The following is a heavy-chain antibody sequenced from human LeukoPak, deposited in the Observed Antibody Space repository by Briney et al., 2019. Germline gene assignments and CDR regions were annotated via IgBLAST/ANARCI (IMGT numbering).Heavy chain of an antibody. CDR3: ARAQVYQLLSTFAFDI. Sequence: SETLSLTCTVSGGSISSYYWSWIRQPAGKGLEWIGRIYTSGSTNYNPSLKSRVTMSVDTSKNQFSLKLSSVPAADTAVYYCARAQVYQLLSTFAFDIWGQGTMVTVSS. J-gene: IGHJ3*02. V-gene: IGHV4-4*07. CDR1: GGSISSYY. D-gene: IGHD2-2*01. CDR2: IYTSGST.